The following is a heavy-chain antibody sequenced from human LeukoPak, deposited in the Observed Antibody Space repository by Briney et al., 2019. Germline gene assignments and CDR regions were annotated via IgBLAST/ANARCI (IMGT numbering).Heavy chain of an antibody. CDR1: GFTFSTYA. CDR2: INGGGGTT. V-gene: IGHV3-23*01. J-gene: IGHJ4*02. CDR3: AKDRSASGSYHPDY. Sequence: PGGSLRLSCAASGFTFSTYAMSWVRQAPGKGLEWVSGINGGGGTTYYADSVKGRFTIPRDNSQSTLYLQMNSLRAEDTAVYYCAKDRSASGSYHPDYWGQGTLVTVSS. D-gene: IGHD3-10*01.